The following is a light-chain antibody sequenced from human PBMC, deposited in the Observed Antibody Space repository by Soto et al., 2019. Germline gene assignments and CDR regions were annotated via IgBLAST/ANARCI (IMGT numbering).Light chain of an antibody. Sequence: DIQMTQSPSTLSASVGDRVTITCRASQSISSWLAWYQKKPGKAPKLLIYKASGLESGGPSRFSGSGSGTDFTLTISSLQPDDFATYYCQQYDSYSPLTFGGGTKVEIK. CDR1: QSISSW. J-gene: IGKJ4*01. V-gene: IGKV1-5*03. CDR2: KAS. CDR3: QQYDSYSPLT.